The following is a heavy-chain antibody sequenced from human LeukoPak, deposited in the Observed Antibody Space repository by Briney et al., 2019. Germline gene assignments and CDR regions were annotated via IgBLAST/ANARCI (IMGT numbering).Heavy chain of an antibody. Sequence: SETLSLTCTVSGGSISSYYWSWIRQPPGKGLEWIGYIYYSGSTYYNPSLKSRVTISVDTSKNQFSLKLSSVTAADTAVYYCARLRGSPYYFDYWGQGTLVTVSS. D-gene: IGHD6-25*01. J-gene: IGHJ4*02. CDR3: ARLRGSPYYFDY. CDR1: GGSISSYY. V-gene: IGHV4-59*04. CDR2: IYYSGST.